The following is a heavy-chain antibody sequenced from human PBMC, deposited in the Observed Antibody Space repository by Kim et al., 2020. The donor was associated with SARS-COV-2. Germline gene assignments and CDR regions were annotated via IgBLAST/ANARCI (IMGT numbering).Heavy chain of an antibody. CDR3: ARETGDYSSSFFDH. CDR2: ISYDGTT. D-gene: IGHD6-6*01. V-gene: IGHV3-30-3*01. Sequence: GGSLRLSCAASGFTFSNYAMHWVRQAPGKGLEWVAIISYDGTTLYAESVKGRFTISRDESKNTLYLQMNSLKPQDTAVFYCARETGDYSSSFFDHWGQGTLVTVSS. CDR1: GFTFSNYA. J-gene: IGHJ4*02.